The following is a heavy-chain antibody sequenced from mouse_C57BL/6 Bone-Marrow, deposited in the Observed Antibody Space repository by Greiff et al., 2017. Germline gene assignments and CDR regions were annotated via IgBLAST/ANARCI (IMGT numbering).Heavy chain of an antibody. CDR1: GYTFTSYW. D-gene: IGHD2-12*01. CDR3: ARYSPWFAY. J-gene: IGHJ3*01. Sequence: QVRLQQPGAELVRPGTSVKLSCKASGYTFTSYWMHWVKQRPGQGLEWIGVIDPSDSYTNYNQKFKGKATLTVDTSSSTAYMPLSSLTSEHSADYYCARYSPWFAYWGQGTLLTVSA. V-gene: IGHV1-59*01. CDR2: IDPSDSYT.